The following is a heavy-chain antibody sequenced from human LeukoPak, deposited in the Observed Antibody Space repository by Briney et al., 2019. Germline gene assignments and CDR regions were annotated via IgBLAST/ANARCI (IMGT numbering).Heavy chain of an antibody. Sequence: GGSLRLSCAASGFTFSSYSMNWVRQAPGKGLEWVSAISGSGGNTYYADSVKGRFTISRDNSKNTLYLQMNSLRADDTAVYYCARGQHRIAAADTAAFDYWGQGTLVTVSS. D-gene: IGHD6-13*01. V-gene: IGHV3-23*01. CDR2: ISGSGGNT. CDR3: ARGQHRIAAADTAAFDY. CDR1: GFTFSSYS. J-gene: IGHJ4*02.